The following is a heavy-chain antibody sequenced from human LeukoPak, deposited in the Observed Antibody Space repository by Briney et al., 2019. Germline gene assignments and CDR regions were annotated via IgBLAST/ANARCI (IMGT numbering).Heavy chain of an antibody. D-gene: IGHD6-13*01. CDR1: GDSVSSNSAA. J-gene: IGHJ4*02. CDR2: TYYRSKWYN. V-gene: IGHV6-1*01. CDR3: ARDQLNIAAAAPYYFDY. Sequence: KPSQTLSLNCAISGDSVSSNSAAWNWIRQSPSRGLEWLGRTYYRSKWYNDYAVSVKSRITINPDTSKNQFSLQLNSVTPEDTAVYYCARDQLNIAAAAPYYFDYWGQGTLVTVSS.